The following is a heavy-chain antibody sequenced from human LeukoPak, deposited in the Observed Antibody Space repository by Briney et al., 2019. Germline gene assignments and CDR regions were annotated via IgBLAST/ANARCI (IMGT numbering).Heavy chain of an antibody. V-gene: IGHV1-18*01. J-gene: IGHJ4*02. D-gene: IGHD1-26*01. Sequence: QSGAEVKKPGASVKVSRKASGYTFTSYGISWVRQAPGQGLEWMGWISAYNGNTNYAQKLQGRVTMTTDTSTSTAYMELRSLRSDDTAVYYCARDAVSFLIVGATTGLDYWGQGTLVTVSS. CDR1: GYTFTSYG. CDR2: ISAYNGNT. CDR3: ARDAVSFLIVGATTGLDY.